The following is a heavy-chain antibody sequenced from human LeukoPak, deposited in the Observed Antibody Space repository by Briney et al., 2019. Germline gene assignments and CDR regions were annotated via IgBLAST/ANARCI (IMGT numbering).Heavy chain of an antibody. D-gene: IGHD4-17*01. CDR3: ARDAVPRDYGDPVNAYDL. Sequence: PSETLSLTCAVSGGSLSGYYWSWIRQSPGKGLEWMGDIHHDGRTKYKSSFKSRVTIFLDSSKNEVSLRLSPVTPADTALYFCARDAVPRDYGDPVNAYDLWGQGTMVTVAP. J-gene: IGHJ3*01. CDR1: GGSLSGYY. V-gene: IGHV4-34*01. CDR2: IHHDGRT.